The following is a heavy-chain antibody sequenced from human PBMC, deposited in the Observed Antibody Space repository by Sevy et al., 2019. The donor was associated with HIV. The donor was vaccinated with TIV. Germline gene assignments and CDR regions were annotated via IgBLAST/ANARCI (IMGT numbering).Heavy chain of an antibody. J-gene: IGHJ4*02. D-gene: IGHD6-19*01. CDR1: GFPLRNYA. Sequence: GGSLRLSCAASGFPLRNYAMSWVRQAPGKGLEWVSSIGGGGGSTYYADSVKGRFTISRDNFQNTLDLEMNSLRAEDTAVYYCAKDGAVAPSDYWGQGTLVTVSS. CDR3: AKDGAVAPSDY. V-gene: IGHV3-23*01. CDR2: IGGGGGST.